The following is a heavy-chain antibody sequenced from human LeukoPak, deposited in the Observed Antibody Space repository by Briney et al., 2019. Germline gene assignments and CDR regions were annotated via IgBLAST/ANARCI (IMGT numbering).Heavy chain of an antibody. V-gene: IGHV3-9*01. J-gene: IGHJ4*02. CDR3: AKDVGFFGSSYSDY. Sequence: GGSLRLSCAASGFTFDDYAMHWVRQAPGKGLEWVSGISWNSGSIGYADSVKGRFTISRDNAKNSLYLQMNSLSAEDTALYYCAKDVGFFGSSYSDYWGQGTLVTVSS. D-gene: IGHD3-10*01. CDR1: GFTFDDYA. CDR2: ISWNSGSI.